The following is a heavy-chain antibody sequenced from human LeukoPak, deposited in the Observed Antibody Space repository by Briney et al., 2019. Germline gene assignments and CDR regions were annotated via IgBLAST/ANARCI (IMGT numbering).Heavy chain of an antibody. V-gene: IGHV3-66*01. CDR2: IYSGGST. D-gene: IGHD4-17*01. CDR3: ARVGTSSLGDYYFDY. CDR1: GFTVSSNY. Sequence: GGSPRLSCAASGFTVSSNYMSWVRQAPGKGLEWVSVIYSGGSTYYADSVKGRFTISRDNSKNTLYLQMNSLRAEDTAVYYCARVGTSSLGDYYFDYWGQGTLVTVSS. J-gene: IGHJ4*02.